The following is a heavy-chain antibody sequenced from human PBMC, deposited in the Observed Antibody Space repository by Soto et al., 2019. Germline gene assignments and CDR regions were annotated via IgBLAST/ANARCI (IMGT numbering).Heavy chain of an antibody. J-gene: IGHJ4*02. V-gene: IGHV3-33*01. D-gene: IGHD3-3*01. Sequence: PGGSLRLSCAASGCTFSSYGMHWVRQAPGKGLEWVAVIWYDGSNKYYADSVKGRFTISRDNSKNTLYLQMNSLRAEDTAVYYCARELGDFWSGPRSYYFDYWGQGTLVTVSS. CDR3: ARELGDFWSGPRSYYFDY. CDR2: IWYDGSNK. CDR1: GCTFSSYG.